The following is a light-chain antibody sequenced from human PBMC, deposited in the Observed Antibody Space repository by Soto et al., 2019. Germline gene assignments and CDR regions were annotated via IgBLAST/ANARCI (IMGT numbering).Light chain of an antibody. CDR3: SSYTRRSTLV. CDR1: SSDVGGYNY. Sequence: ALTQPASVSGSPGQSITISCTGTSSDVGGYNYVSWYQQHPGKAPKLMIYDVSNRPSGVSNRFSGSKSGNTASLTISGLQDEDEADYYCSSYTRRSTLVFGTGTKVTV. V-gene: IGLV2-14*01. J-gene: IGLJ1*01. CDR2: DVS.